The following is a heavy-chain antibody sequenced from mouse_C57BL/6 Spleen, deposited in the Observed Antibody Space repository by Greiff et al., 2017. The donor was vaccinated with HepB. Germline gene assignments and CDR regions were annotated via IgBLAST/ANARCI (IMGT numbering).Heavy chain of an antibody. D-gene: IGHD1-1*01. CDR3: ARRGSSLSMDY. V-gene: IGHV1-64*01. J-gene: IGHJ4*01. CDR1: GYTFTGYW. Sequence: VQLQQPGAELVKPGASVKLSCKASGYTFTGYWMHWVKQRPGQGLEWIGMIHPNSGSTNYNEKFKSKATLTVDKSSSTAYMQLSSLTSEDSAVYYCARRGSSLSMDYWGQGTSVTVSS. CDR2: IHPNSGST.